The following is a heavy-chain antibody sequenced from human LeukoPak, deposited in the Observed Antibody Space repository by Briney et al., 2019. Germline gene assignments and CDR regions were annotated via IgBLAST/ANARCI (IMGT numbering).Heavy chain of an antibody. CDR2: ISGSGGST. V-gene: IGHV3-23*01. CDR1: GFSFSSYA. D-gene: IGHD3-22*01. J-gene: IGHJ6*02. Sequence: GSLRLSCAASGFSFSSYAMSWVHQAPGKGLEWVSAISGSGGSTDYADSVKGRFTISRDNSKNTLYLQMNSLRAEDTAVYYCAKDDYYDSSGAYCMDVWGQGTTVTVSS. CDR3: AKDDYYDSSGAYCMDV.